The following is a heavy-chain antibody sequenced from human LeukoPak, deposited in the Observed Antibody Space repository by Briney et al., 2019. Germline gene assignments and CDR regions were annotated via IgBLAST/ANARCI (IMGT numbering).Heavy chain of an antibody. J-gene: IGHJ3*02. V-gene: IGHV4-4*07. Sequence: SETLSLTCTVSGGSISSYYWSWIRQPAGKGLEWIGRIYTSGSTNYNPSLKSRVTMSVDTSKNQFSQKLSSVTAADTAVYYCARDLGGGSDDAFDIWGQGTMVTVSS. D-gene: IGHD2-15*01. CDR1: GGSISSYY. CDR3: ARDLGGGSDDAFDI. CDR2: IYTSGST.